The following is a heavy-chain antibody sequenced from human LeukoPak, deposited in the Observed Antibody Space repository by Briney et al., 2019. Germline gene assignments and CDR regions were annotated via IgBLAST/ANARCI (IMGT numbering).Heavy chain of an antibody. CDR2: IIPILGIA. V-gene: IGHV1-69*04. CDR3: ARGCSSTSCFMGD. D-gene: IGHD2-2*01. Sequence: GSSVKVSCKPSGGTFSRYSIRWVRQAPGQGLAWVERIIPILGIANYAQKFQGRVTITADKSTSTAYMELSSLRSEDTAVYYCARGCSSTSCFMGDWGQGTLVTVSS. CDR1: GGTFSRYS. J-gene: IGHJ4*02.